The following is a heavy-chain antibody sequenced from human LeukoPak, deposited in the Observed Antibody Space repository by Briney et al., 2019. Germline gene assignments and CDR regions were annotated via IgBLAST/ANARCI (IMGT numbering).Heavy chain of an antibody. V-gene: IGHV4-34*01. J-gene: IGHJ4*02. D-gene: IGHD3-10*01. Sequence: SETLSLTCAVYGGSFSGYYWSWIRQPPGKGLEWIGEINHSGSTNYNPSLKSRVTISVDTSKNQFSLKLSSVTAADTAVYYCARGGMWYYYGSGSYRPPDYWGQGTLVTVSS. CDR1: GGSFSGYY. CDR3: ARGGMWYYYGSGSYRPPDY. CDR2: INHSGST.